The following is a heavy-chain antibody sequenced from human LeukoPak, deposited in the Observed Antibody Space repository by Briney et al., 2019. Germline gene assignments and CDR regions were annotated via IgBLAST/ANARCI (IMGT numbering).Heavy chain of an antibody. V-gene: IGHV1-69*01. D-gene: IGHD3-10*01. CDR1: GGTFSSYA. J-gene: IGHJ6*04. Sequence: SVKVSCKASGGTFSSYAISWVRQAPGQGLEWMGGIIPIFGTANYAQKFQGRVTITADESTSTACMELSSLRSEDTAVYYCATPGGVRVRGVKNYYGMDVWGKGTTVTVSS. CDR3: ATPGGVRVRGVKNYYGMDV. CDR2: IIPIFGTA.